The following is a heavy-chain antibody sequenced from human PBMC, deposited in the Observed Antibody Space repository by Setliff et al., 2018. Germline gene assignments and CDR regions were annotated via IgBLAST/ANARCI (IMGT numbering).Heavy chain of an antibody. CDR2: ISAYNGNT. CDR3: AREVGPLWFGALDYYYYYYGMDV. CDR1: GYTFTSYG. D-gene: IGHD3-10*01. J-gene: IGHJ6*02. Sequence: GASVKVSCKASGYTFTSYGISWVRQAPGQGLEWMGWISAYNGNTNYAQKLQGRVTMTTDTSTSTAYMELRSLRSDDTVVYYCAREVGPLWFGALDYYYYYYGMDVWGQGTTVTVSS. V-gene: IGHV1-18*01.